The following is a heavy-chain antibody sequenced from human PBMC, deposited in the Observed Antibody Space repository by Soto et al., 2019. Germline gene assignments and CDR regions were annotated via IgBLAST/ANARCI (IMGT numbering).Heavy chain of an antibody. CDR2: IYYSGST. V-gene: IGHV4-61*01. CDR1: GGSVSSGSYY. Sequence: LSLTCTVSGGSVSSGSYYWSWILQPPGKGLEWIGYIYYSGSTNYNPSLKSRVTISVDTSKNQFSLKLSSVTAADTAVYYCARDLYSSSFGYWGQGTLVTVSS. CDR3: ARDLYSSSFGY. J-gene: IGHJ4*02. D-gene: IGHD6-13*01.